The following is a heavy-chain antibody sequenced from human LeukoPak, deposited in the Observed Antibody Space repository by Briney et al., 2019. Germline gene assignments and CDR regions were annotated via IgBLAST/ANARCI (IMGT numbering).Heavy chain of an antibody. CDR1: GFTFSSYS. Sequence: GGSLRLSCAASGFTFSSYSMNWVRQAPGKGLECVANIKEDGREKYYVDSVKGRFTISRDNAKNSLYLQMSSLRAEDTAVYYCARGGRPDYWGQGTLVTVSS. CDR2: IKEDGREK. V-gene: IGHV3-7*01. CDR3: ARGGRPDY. J-gene: IGHJ4*02. D-gene: IGHD3-10*01.